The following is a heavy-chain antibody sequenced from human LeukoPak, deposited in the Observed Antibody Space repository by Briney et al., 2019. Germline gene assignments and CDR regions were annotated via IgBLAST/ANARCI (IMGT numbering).Heavy chain of an antibody. J-gene: IGHJ4*02. Sequence: GRSLRLSCAASGFTFSSYAMSWVSQAPGKGLEWEAVVANDGSDKHHANSVKGRFSISRDNSKNTLYLQMDSLRPEDTAVYYCVKDQKVGPADYYFDYWGQGTLVTISS. CDR3: VKDQKVGPADYYFDY. CDR2: VANDGSDK. CDR1: GFTFSSYA. V-gene: IGHV3-30*18. D-gene: IGHD1-26*01.